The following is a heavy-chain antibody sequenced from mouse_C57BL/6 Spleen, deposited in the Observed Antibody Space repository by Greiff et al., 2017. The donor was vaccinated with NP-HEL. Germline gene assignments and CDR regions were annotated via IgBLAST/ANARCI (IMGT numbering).Heavy chain of an antibody. CDR1: GYTFTSYW. Sequence: VQLKESGTVLARPGASVKMSCKTSGYTFTSYWMHWVKQRPGQGLEWIGAIYPGNSDTSYNQKFKGKAKLTAVTSASTAYMELSSLTNEDSAVYYCTVYYGSSPSWFAYWGQGTLVTVSA. J-gene: IGHJ3*01. CDR2: IYPGNSDT. V-gene: IGHV1-5*01. D-gene: IGHD1-1*01. CDR3: TVYYGSSPSWFAY.